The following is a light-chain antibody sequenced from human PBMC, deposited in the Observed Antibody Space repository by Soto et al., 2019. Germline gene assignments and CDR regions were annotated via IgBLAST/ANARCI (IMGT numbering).Light chain of an antibody. J-gene: IGLJ1*01. V-gene: IGLV2-14*01. Sequence: QSALTQAASVSGSPGQSITISCTGSRSDIGGYKCVSWYQHNPGRAPKLLIYEVSNRPSGVSNRFSGSKSGNTASLTISGLRAEDEADYFCSSYTSSGTLYVFGTGTKLTVL. CDR2: EVS. CDR3: SSYTSSGTLYV. CDR1: RSDIGGYKC.